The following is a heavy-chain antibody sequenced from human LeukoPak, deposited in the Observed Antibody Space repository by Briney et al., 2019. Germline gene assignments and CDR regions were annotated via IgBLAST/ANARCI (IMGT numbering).Heavy chain of an antibody. CDR3: ATRSPKYGSGSIDY. V-gene: IGHV3-30*02. D-gene: IGHD3-10*01. Sequence: GGSLRLSCAASGFTFSSYGMHWVRQAPGKGLEWVAFIRYDGSNKYYADSVKGRFTISRDNAKNTLYLQMNSLRAEDTAVYYCATRSPKYGSGSIDYWGQGTLVTVSS. CDR2: IRYDGSNK. J-gene: IGHJ4*02. CDR1: GFTFSSYG.